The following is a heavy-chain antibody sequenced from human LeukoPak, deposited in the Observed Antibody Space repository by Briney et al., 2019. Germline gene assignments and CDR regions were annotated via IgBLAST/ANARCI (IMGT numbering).Heavy chain of an antibody. CDR3: AKGRGARVYNWFDT. Sequence: PGGSLRLSCAASGFTFSSYAMSWVRQAPGKGLEWVSANSGSGRSTYYTDSVRGRFTISRDNSKNTLYLQMNSLRAEDTAVYFCAKGRGARVYNWFDTWGQGILVTVSS. CDR2: NSGSGRST. J-gene: IGHJ5*02. V-gene: IGHV3-23*01. CDR1: GFTFSSYA. D-gene: IGHD1-14*01.